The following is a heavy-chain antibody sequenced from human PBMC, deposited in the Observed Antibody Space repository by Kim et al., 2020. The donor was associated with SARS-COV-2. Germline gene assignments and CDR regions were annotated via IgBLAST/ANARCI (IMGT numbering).Heavy chain of an antibody. CDR3: ARDSPNSSGWYDNYYYYGMDV. CDR2: IYYSGST. D-gene: IGHD6-19*01. Sequence: SETLSLTCTVSGGSISSYYWSWIRQPPGKGLEWIGYIYYSGSTNYNPSLKSRVTISVDTSKNQFSLKLSSVTAADTAVYYCARDSPNSSGWYDNYYYYGMDVWGQGTTVTVSS. J-gene: IGHJ6*02. CDR1: GGSISSYY. V-gene: IGHV4-59*01.